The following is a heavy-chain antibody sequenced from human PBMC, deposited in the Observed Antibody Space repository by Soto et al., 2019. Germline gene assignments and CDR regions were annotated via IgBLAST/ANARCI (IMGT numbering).Heavy chain of an antibody. Sequence: QVQLVESGGGVVQPGRSLRLSCAASGFTFSSYGMHWVRQAPGKGLEWVAVIWYDGSNKYYADSVKGRFTISRDNSKNTLYLQMNSLRAEDTAVYYCARDHWWKVRGASGVDYWGQGTLVTVSS. J-gene: IGHJ4*02. D-gene: IGHD3-10*01. CDR2: IWYDGSNK. CDR1: GFTFSSYG. V-gene: IGHV3-33*01. CDR3: ARDHWWKVRGASGVDY.